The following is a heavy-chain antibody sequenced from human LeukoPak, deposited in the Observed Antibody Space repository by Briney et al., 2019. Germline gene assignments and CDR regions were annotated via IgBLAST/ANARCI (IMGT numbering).Heavy chain of an antibody. CDR3: ARDGNYGSGSYPCDY. CDR1: GYTFTGYY. Sequence: ASVKVSCKASGYTFTGYYMHWERQAPGQGLEWMGWINPNSGGTNYAQKFQGRVTMTRDTSISTAYMELSRLRSDDTAVYYCARDGNYGSGSYPCDYWGQGTLVTVSS. V-gene: IGHV1-2*02. CDR2: INPNSGGT. J-gene: IGHJ4*02. D-gene: IGHD3-10*01.